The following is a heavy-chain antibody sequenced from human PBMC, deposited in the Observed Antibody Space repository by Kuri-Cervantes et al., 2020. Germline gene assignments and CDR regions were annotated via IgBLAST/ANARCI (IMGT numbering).Heavy chain of an antibody. V-gene: IGHV1-46*01. Sequence: ASVKVSCKASGYTFTSYYMHWVRQAPGQGLEWMGIINPSGGSTGYAQKFQGRVTMTRDTSTSTVYMELSSLRSEDTAVYYCARAPNPNRRYNWFDPWGQGTLVTVSS. D-gene: IGHD2/OR15-2a*01. CDR3: ARAPNPNRRYNWFDP. CDR1: GYTFTSYY. CDR2: INPSGGST. J-gene: IGHJ5*02.